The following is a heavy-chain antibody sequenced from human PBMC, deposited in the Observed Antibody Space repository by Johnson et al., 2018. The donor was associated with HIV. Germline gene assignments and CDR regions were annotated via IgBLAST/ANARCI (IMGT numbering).Heavy chain of an antibody. D-gene: IGHD1-26*01. Sequence: VESGGGVVQPGRSLRLSCAASGFTFSSYAMHWVRQAPGKGLEWVAVISYDGSNKYYADSVKGRFTSSRDHSKNTPYLQMNSLRDEDTAVYYCAKGRGEATTYDDAFEIWGQGTMVTVSS. V-gene: IGHV3-30-3*01. J-gene: IGHJ3*02. CDR1: GFTFSSYA. CDR3: AKGRGEATTYDDAFEI. CDR2: ISYDGSNK.